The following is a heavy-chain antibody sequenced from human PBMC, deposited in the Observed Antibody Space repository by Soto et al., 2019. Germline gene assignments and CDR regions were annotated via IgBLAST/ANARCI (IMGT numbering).Heavy chain of an antibody. V-gene: IGHV3-15*07. J-gene: IGHJ6*02. CDR3: TTDFIYYDSKNYFPGREYAMDV. D-gene: IGHD3-10*01. CDR1: CLIFSTAW. CDR2: VKSEKGGGTA. Sequence: VGSLRHSCAASCLIFSTAWRNCVRQDPGKGLEWVGRVKSEKGGGTADYAAPVKGRFTISRDDSKNTLYLQMNSLKTEDTAVYFCTTDFIYYDSKNYFPGREYAMDVWGQGTRVTVSS.